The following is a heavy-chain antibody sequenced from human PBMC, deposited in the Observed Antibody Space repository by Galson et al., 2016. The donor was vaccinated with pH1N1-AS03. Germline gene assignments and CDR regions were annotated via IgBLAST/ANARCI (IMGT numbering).Heavy chain of an antibody. CDR3: ATGLYCTSTSCSYRGWFDP. CDR1: GGTFSNYA. D-gene: IGHD2-2*01. J-gene: IGHJ5*02. CDR2: IIPMFTIT. Sequence: SVKVSCKASGGTFSNYAISWVRQAPGQGLEWMGRIIPMFTITNYAEIFQGRVTITADKSRSIAYMELNSLRSDETAVCYCATGLYCTSTSCSYRGWFDPWGQGTLVTVSS. V-gene: IGHV1-69*04.